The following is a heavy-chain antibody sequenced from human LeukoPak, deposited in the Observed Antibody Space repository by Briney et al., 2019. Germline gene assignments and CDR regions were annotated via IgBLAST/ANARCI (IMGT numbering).Heavy chain of an antibody. Sequence: GGSLRLSCAASGFTFSSYSMNWVRQAPGKGLEWISYFSTSSGTISYADSVKGRFTISRDNAKNSLYLQMNSLRAEDTPVYYCVRDSMYAFDMWGQGTMVTVSS. D-gene: IGHD2-2*01. J-gene: IGHJ3*02. CDR1: GFTFSSYS. CDR3: VRDSMYAFDM. V-gene: IGHV3-48*01. CDR2: FSTSSGTI.